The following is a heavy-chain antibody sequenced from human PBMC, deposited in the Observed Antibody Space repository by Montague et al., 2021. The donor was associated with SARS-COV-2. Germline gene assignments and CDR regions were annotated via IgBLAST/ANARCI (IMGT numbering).Heavy chain of an antibody. D-gene: IGHD2-15*01. CDR2: IYYSGST. CDR3: ARRGLGYCSGGSCPNAFDI. Sequence: SETLSLTCTLSGGSISSYYWSWIRQPPGKGLEWIGYIYYSGSTNYNPSLKSRVTISVDTSKNQFSLKLSSVTAADTAVYYCARRGLGYCSGGSCPNAFDIWGRGTMVTVSS. V-gene: IGHV4-59*01. CDR1: GGSISSYY. J-gene: IGHJ3*02.